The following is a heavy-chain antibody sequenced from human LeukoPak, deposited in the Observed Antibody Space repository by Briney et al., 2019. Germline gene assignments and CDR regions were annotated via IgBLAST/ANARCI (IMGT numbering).Heavy chain of an antibody. CDR1: GFTFSSYG. CDR2: IRYDGSNK. D-gene: IGHD4-17*01. Sequence: GGSLRLSCAASGFTFSSYGMHWVRQAPGKGLEWVAFIRYDGSNKYYADSVKGRFTISRDNSKNTLYLQMNSLRAEDTAVYYCANSYRGYGDYIAWNHDYWGQGTLVTVSS. J-gene: IGHJ4*02. CDR3: ANSYRGYGDYIAWNHDY. V-gene: IGHV3-30*02.